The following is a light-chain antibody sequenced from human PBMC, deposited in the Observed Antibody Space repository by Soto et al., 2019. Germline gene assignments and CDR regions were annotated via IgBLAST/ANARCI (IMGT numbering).Light chain of an antibody. CDR3: LQDYNYPWT. Sequence: IQMTQSPSSLSASVGDIVTMACGASQSISTSVNCYQQKPGKAPKLLIYAASSLQSGVPSRFSGSGSGTDFTLTISSLQPEDFATYYCLQDYNYPWTFGQGTKVAIK. J-gene: IGKJ1*01. V-gene: IGKV1-6*01. CDR1: QSISTS. CDR2: AAS.